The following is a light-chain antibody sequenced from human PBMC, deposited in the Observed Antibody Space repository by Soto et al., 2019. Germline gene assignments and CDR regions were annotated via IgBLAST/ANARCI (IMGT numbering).Light chain of an antibody. V-gene: IGKV4-1*01. CDR2: WSY. CDR1: QSVSYPSNKKTY. Sequence: DIVMTQSPDSLAVSLGERATINCKSSQSVSYPSNKKTYVAWYQQKAGQPPKLLLYWSYTRASGVPERFSGSGSGTDVTLTISSLHAEDVAVYYCQQYYSPLWTFGQGTKVQIK. J-gene: IGKJ1*01. CDR3: QQYYSPLWT.